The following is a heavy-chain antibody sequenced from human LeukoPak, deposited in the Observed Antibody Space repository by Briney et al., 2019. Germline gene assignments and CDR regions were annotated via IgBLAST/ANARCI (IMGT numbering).Heavy chain of an antibody. V-gene: IGHV3-23*01. J-gene: IGHJ4*02. CDR3: AKDYTDPFDY. Sequence: ASVKVSCKASGGTFSSYAMSWVRQAPGKGLEWISAISGSGGSTYYADSVKGRFTISRDNSKNTLYLQMNSLRAEDTAVYYCAKDYTDPFDYWGQGTLVTVSS. CDR1: GGTFSSYA. CDR2: ISGSGGST.